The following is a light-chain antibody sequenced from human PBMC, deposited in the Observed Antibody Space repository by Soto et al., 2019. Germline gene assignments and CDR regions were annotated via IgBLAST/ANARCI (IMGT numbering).Light chain of an antibody. CDR2: GAF. V-gene: IGKV3-15*01. CDR3: QQYKNWPPLT. CDR1: QSVSYN. Sequence: EIVMTQSPATLSVSVGETATLSCRASQSVSYNLAWYQQKPGQGPRLLIYGAFTRATGIPARFSGSGSGTDFTLTISSLQSEDFAVYYCQQYKNWPPLTFGGGTKVEIK. J-gene: IGKJ4*01.